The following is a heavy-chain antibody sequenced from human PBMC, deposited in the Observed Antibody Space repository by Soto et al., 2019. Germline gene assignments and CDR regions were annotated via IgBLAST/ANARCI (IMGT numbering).Heavy chain of an antibody. D-gene: IGHD5-12*01. CDR1: EFTFGTFA. J-gene: IGHJ6*02. V-gene: IGHV3-30-3*01. CDR3: ARDRSARKPTWLLLPGCLDV. Sequence: QLQLVESGGGVVQPGRSLRLSCAASEFTFGTFAMHWVRQAPGRGLEWVAGLSYDGANKKYADSVQSRFTISRDNSKNTMYLEMNSLRAEDTAIYFCARDRSARKPTWLLLPGCLDVWGQGTTVTVSS. CDR2: LSYDGANK.